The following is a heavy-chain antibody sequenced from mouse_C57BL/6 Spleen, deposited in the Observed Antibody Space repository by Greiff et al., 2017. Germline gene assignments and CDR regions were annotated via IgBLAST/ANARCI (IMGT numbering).Heavy chain of an antibody. Sequence: QVQLQQSGAELAKPGASVKLSCKASGYTFTSYWMHWVKQRPGQGLEWIGYINPSSGYTKYNQKFKDKATLTADKSSSTAYIQLSSLTYEDSAVYYCAIITTVRMDYAMDYWGQGTSVTVSS. J-gene: IGHJ4*01. D-gene: IGHD1-1*01. CDR1: GYTFTSYW. V-gene: IGHV1-7*01. CDR3: AIITTVRMDYAMDY. CDR2: INPSSGYT.